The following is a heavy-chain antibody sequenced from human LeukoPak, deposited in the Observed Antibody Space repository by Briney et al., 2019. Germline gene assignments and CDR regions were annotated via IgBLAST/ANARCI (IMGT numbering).Heavy chain of an antibody. CDR2: INWNGETI. J-gene: IGHJ4*02. D-gene: IGHD2-8*01. CDR1: GFTFDDFG. CDR3: ASFGMLVGPFGY. V-gene: IGHV3-20*04. Sequence: GGSLRLSCSTSGFTFDDFGMAWVRQVPGRGPEWVSGINWNGETIAYRDSVKGRFTISRDSARRSVYLQMNSLRAEDTAVYYCASFGMLVGPFGYWGQGTLVTVSS.